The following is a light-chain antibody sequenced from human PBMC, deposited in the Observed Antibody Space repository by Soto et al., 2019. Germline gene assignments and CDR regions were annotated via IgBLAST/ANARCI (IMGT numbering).Light chain of an antibody. J-gene: IGKJ1*01. Sequence: IVLTQYPGTLSLSPGERXXXXXXXSQSLSSSQLAWYQQKPGQAPRLLIHDASSRATGISDRFTGSGSGTDFTLTITTLEPEDFAVYYCQQYGSSPRTFGLGTKVDIK. CDR1: QSLSSSQ. CDR3: QQYGSSPRT. CDR2: DAS. V-gene: IGKV3-20*01.